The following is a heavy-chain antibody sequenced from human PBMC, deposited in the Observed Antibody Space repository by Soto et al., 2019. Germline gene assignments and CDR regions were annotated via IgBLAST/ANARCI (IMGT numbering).Heavy chain of an antibody. D-gene: IGHD3-22*01. CDR2: IKSKGHGGTT. V-gene: IGHV3-15*07. Sequence: PGGSLRLSCAASGFAFSNAWINWVRQAPGKGLEWVGRIKSKGHGGTTDFAAPARGRFAISRDDSRNLVYMQMNSLNTEDTAVYYCTTDAYTPLILVRIDYRGPGTLVTVFS. J-gene: IGHJ4*01. CDR1: GFAFSNAW. CDR3: TTDAYTPLILVRIDY.